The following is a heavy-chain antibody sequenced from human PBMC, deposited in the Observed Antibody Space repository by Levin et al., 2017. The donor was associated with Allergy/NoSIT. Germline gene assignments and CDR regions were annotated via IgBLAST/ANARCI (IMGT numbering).Heavy chain of an antibody. Sequence: LSLTCAASGFTFSNAWMSWVRQAPGKGLEWVGRIKSKTDGGTTDYAAPVKGRFTISRDDSKNTLYLQMNSLKTEDTAVYYCTTEQVLLWFGELLWVFDYWGQGTLVTVSS. V-gene: IGHV3-15*01. J-gene: IGHJ4*02. CDR2: IKSKTDGGTT. D-gene: IGHD3-10*01. CDR3: TTEQVLLWFGELLWVFDY. CDR1: GFTFSNAW.